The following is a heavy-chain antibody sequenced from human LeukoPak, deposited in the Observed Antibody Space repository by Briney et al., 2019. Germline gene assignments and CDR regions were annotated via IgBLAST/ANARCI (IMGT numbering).Heavy chain of an antibody. CDR2: SSSTSSYK. V-gene: IGHV3-21*01. Sequence: GGSLRLSCAASGFTLSSYSMNWVRQAPGKGLEWVASSSSTSSYKYYGDLVKGRFTISRDNAKNSLYLQMYSLRAEDTAVYYCAKDLDYDTIGAFDYWGQGTLVTVPS. J-gene: IGHJ4*02. D-gene: IGHD3-22*01. CDR1: GFTLSSYS. CDR3: AKDLDYDTIGAFDY.